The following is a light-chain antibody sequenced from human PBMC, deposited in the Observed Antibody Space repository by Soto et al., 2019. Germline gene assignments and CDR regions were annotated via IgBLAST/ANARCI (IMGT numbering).Light chain of an antibody. CDR2: EES. Sequence: DIQMTQSPSTLSASVGDRVTITCRARQNINKWLAWYQQKPGKAPKLLIYEESTLEGEVPTRFSGSGSGTEFTLTISSLQPDDFATYWCQQYKSYSTFGQGTKMDIK. J-gene: IGKJ1*01. CDR3: QQYKSYST. CDR1: QNINKW. V-gene: IGKV1-5*03.